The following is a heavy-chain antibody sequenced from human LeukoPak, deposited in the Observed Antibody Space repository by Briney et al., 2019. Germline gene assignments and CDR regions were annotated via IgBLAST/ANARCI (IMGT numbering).Heavy chain of an antibody. CDR1: GASISSSNYY. Sequence: SETLSLTCAVSGASISSSNYYWGWVRQSPGKGLEWIGSIYYSGSTYYNPSLKSRVTISVDTSKNQFSLKLSSVTAADTAVYYCARVVGYYTGGNWFDPWGQGTLVTVSS. CDR3: ARVVGYYTGGNWFDP. D-gene: IGHD3-3*01. V-gene: IGHV4-39*07. J-gene: IGHJ5*02. CDR2: IYYSGST.